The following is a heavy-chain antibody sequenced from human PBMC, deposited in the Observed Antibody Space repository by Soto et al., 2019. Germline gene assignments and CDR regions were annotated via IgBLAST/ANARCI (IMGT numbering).Heavy chain of an antibody. J-gene: IGHJ4*02. D-gene: IGHD3-10*01. CDR1: GFIFKMYG. CDR3: ARWPRPISTGTGGY. CDR2: IYNDGTYS. Sequence: EVQLVESGGGLVPPGGSVRLSCAASGFIFKMYGMHWVRQSPGKGLVWISRIYNDGTYSDYADSVRGRFTISRDNVNDALYLQLNNLRAEDSGLYYCARWPRPISTGTGGYWCQGTQVSVAS. V-gene: IGHV3-74*01.